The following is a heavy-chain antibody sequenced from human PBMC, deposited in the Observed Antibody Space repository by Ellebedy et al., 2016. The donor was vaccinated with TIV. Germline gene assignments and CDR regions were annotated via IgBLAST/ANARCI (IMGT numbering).Heavy chain of an antibody. J-gene: IGHJ4*02. V-gene: IGHV3-30*18. CDR1: GFTFSYYG. D-gene: IGHD3-10*01. CDR2: MSHDGGNI. CDR3: AKKRPGSITEGLDY. Sequence: GESLKISCAASGFTFSYYGMHWVRQAPGKGPEWVAVMSHDGGNIYYADSVKGRFTISRDNSKNKLYLQMNSLSADDTAVYYCAKKRPGSITEGLDYWGQGTLVTVSS.